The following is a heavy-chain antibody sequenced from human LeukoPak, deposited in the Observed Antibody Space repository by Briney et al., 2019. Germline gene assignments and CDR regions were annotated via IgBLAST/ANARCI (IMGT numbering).Heavy chain of an antibody. J-gene: IGHJ4*02. CDR1: GFTFSSYW. CDR2: IKSDGSST. V-gene: IGHV3-74*01. D-gene: IGHD1-26*01. CDR3: ARPIVGAGPGGY. Sequence: LSGGSLRLSCAASGFTFSSYWMHWVRQAPGKGLMWVSRIKSDGSSTSYADSVKGRFTISRDNAKNTLYLQMNSLRAEDTAVYYCARPIVGAGPGGYWGQGTLVTVSS.